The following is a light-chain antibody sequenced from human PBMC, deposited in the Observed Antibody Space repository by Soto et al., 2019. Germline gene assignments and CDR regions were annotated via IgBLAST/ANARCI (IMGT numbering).Light chain of an antibody. CDR2: GNS. J-gene: IGLJ3*02. V-gene: IGLV1-40*01. CDR1: SSNIGAGYD. CDR3: QSYDCSLSGGV. Sequence: QSVLTQPPSVSGAPGQRVTISCTGSSSNIGAGYDVHWYQQLPGTAPKLLISGNSNRPSGVPDRFSGSKSGTSASLAITGLQAEDEADYYCQSYDCSLSGGVFGGGTKVTVL.